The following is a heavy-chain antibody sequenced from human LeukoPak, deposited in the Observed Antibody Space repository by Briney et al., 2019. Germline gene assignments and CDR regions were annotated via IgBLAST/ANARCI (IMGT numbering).Heavy chain of an antibody. CDR3: ARAYSGSYYVYDPVGAFDI. CDR1: GYTFTSYD. J-gene: IGHJ3*02. CDR2: MNPNSGNT. D-gene: IGHD1-26*01. Sequence: ASVKVSCKASGYTFTSYDINWVRQATGQGLEWMGWMNPNSGNTGYAQKFQGRVTMTRDTSISTAYMELSRLRSDDTAVYYCARAYSGSYYVYDPVGAFDIWGQGTMVTVSS. V-gene: IGHV1-8*01.